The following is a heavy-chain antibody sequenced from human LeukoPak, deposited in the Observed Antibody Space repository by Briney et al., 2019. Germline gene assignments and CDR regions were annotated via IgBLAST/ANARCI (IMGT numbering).Heavy chain of an antibody. CDR3: AGGSGYLITS. J-gene: IGHJ6*02. CDR2: IKQDGSEK. CDR1: GFTFGSYW. D-gene: IGHD3-9*01. Sequence: GGSLRLSCAASGFTFGSYWMNWVRQAPGKGLEWLAIIKQDGSEKHYKGSVEGRFTISRDNAKNSLHLQMNSLRAEDTAVYYCAGGSGYLITSWGQGTTVTVSS. V-gene: IGHV3-7*01.